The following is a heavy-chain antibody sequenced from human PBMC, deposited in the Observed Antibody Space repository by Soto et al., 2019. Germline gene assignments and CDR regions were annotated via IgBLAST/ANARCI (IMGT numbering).Heavy chain of an antibody. V-gene: IGHV4-59*01. J-gene: IGHJ4*02. CDR2: IYYSGST. D-gene: IGHD5-18*01. CDR1: GGSISNYY. Sequence: QVQLQESGPGLVKPSETLFLTCTVSGGSISNYYWSWIRQSPGKGLEWIGDIYYSGSTNYNPSLKRRVTVSINTSNNQFSLRLSSVTAADTAIYYCARYHLPQLWHAFDHWGQGTLVTVSS. CDR3: ARYHLPQLWHAFDH.